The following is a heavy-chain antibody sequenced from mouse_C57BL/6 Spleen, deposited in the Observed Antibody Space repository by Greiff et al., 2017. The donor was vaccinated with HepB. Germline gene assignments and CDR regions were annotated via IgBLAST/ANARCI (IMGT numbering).Heavy chain of an antibody. J-gene: IGHJ4*01. V-gene: IGHV5-16*01. D-gene: IGHD2-1*01. CDR1: GFTFSDYY. CDR3: AREDCNRYYYAMDY. Sequence: EVQRVESEGGLVQPGSSMKLSCTASGFTFSDYYMAWVRQVPEKGLEWVANINYDGSSTYYLDSLKSRFIISRDNAKNILYLQMSSLKSEDTATYYCAREDCNRYYYAMDYWGQGTSVTVSS. CDR2: INYDGSST.